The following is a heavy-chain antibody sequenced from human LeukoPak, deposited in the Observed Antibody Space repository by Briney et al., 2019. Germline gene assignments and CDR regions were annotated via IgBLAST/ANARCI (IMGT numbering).Heavy chain of an antibody. J-gene: IGHJ4*02. D-gene: IGHD4-11*01. CDR2: ISYDGSNK. CDR1: GFTFSSYG. CDR3: ARSGGLQKFDY. Sequence: GGSLRLSCAASGFTFSSYGMHWVRQAPGKGLEWVAVISYDGSNKYYADSVKGRSTISRDNSKNTLYLQMNSLRAEDTAVYYCARSGGLQKFDYWGQGTLVTVSS. V-gene: IGHV3-30*03.